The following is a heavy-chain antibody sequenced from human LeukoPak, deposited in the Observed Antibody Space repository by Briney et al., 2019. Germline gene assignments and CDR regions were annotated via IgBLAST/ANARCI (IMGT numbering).Heavy chain of an antibody. D-gene: IGHD5-12*01. CDR1: GFTFSSYS. CDR3: AKGSGYGFDY. CDR2: ISSSSSYI. V-gene: IGHV3-21*01. Sequence: GGSLRLSCAASGFTFSSYSMNWVRQAPGKGLEWVSSISSSSSYIYYADSVKVRFTISRDNAKNSLYLQMNSLRAEDTAVYYCAKGSGYGFDYWGQGTLVTVSS. J-gene: IGHJ4*02.